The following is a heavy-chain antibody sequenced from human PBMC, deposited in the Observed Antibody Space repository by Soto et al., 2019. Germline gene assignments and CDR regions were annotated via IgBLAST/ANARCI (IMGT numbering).Heavy chain of an antibody. CDR1: GYTFTSYG. V-gene: IGHV1-18*01. Sequence: QVQLVQSGAEVKKPGASVKVSCKASGYTFTSYGISWVRQAPGQGLEWMGWISAYNGNTNYAQKLQGRVTMTTDTTTSTAYMERRSLSSDDTAVYSCARDGEYNWNDGPANWFDPWGQGTLVTVSS. D-gene: IGHD1-1*01. J-gene: IGHJ5*02. CDR3: ARDGEYNWNDGPANWFDP. CDR2: ISAYNGNT.